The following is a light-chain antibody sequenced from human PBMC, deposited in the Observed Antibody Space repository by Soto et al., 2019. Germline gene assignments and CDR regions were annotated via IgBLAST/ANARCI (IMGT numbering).Light chain of an antibody. J-gene: IGKJ1*01. CDR2: AAS. V-gene: IGKV3D-15*01. Sequence: EIVMTHSPASLSVSPGERATLSCRASQSISSHLVWYQQKPGQAPRLVIYAASIRATGIPARFSGSGSGTEFTRAINGLPSEDFAVYYCQQYNDSPPWPCGQGTKV. CDR3: QQYNDSPPWP. CDR1: QSISSH.